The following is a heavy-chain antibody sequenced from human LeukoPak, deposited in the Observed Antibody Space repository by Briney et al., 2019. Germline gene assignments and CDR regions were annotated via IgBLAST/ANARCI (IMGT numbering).Heavy chain of an antibody. J-gene: IGHJ4*02. Sequence: ASVKVSCKASGYTFTSYDFNWVRQATGQRPEWMGWMSPNSGDTGYAQKFQDRVTMTRNTSISTAYMELSSLRSNDTAVYYCARGPPNWGYDYWGPGTLVTVSS. CDR3: ARGPPNWGYDY. CDR1: GYTFTSYD. V-gene: IGHV1-8*01. CDR2: MSPNSGDT. D-gene: IGHD7-27*01.